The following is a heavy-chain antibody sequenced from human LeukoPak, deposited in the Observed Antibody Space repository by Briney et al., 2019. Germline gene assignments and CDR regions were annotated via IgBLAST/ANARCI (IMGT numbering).Heavy chain of an antibody. V-gene: IGHV1-2*02. J-gene: IGHJ6*02. D-gene: IGHD2-2*01. CDR3: ARDVPAAIHYYYGMDV. Sequence: ASVKVSCKSSGFTFTDYYIHWVRQAPGQGLEWMGYIGPHSSATSSPQEFQGRVTMTRDTSMSTAYMELTRLTSDDTAVYYCARDVPAAIHYYYGMDVWGQGTTVTVSS. CDR2: IGPHSSAT. CDR1: GFTFTDYY.